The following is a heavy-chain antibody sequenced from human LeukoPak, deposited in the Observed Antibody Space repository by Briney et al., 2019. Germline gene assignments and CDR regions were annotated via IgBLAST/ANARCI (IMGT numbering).Heavy chain of an antibody. CDR1: GGSISSGSYY. D-gene: IGHD2/OR15-2a*01. J-gene: IGHJ4*02. CDR3: AREGILTSPLDY. CDR2: IYTSGST. V-gene: IGHV4-61*02. Sequence: SQTLSLSCTVSGGSISSGSYYWSWIRQPAGKGLEWIGRIYTSGSTNYNPSPKSRVTISVDTSKNQFSLKLSSVTAADTAVYYCAREGILTSPLDYWGQGTLVTVSS.